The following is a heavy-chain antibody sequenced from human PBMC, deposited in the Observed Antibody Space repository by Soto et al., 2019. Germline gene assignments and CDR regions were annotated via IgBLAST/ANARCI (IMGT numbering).Heavy chain of an antibody. CDR3: ARDPLSGPREAFDY. J-gene: IGHJ4*02. V-gene: IGHV3-66*01. CDR2: IYSGGST. Sequence: GGSLRLSCAASGFTVSSNYMSWVRQAPGKGLEWVSVIYSGGSTYYADSVKGRFTISRDNSKNTLYLQMNSLRAEDTAVYYCARDPLSGPREAFDYWGQGTLVTVSS. CDR1: GFTVSSNY. D-gene: IGHD2-15*01.